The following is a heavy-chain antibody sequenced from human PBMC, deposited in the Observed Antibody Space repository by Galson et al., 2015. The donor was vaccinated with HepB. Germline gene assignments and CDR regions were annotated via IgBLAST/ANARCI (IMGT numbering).Heavy chain of an antibody. CDR2: IYPGDSDT. Sequence: QSGAEVKKPGESLRISCTASGYSFTNFWIGWVRQMPGKGLEWMGLIYPGDSDTRYSPSFQGQVTISADKSINTAYLQWSSLKASDTAMYFCVRRGGAYYGGNMSFQYWGRGTLVSVAP. V-gene: IGHV5-51*01. CDR1: GYSFTNFW. J-gene: IGHJ1*01. D-gene: IGHD4-23*01. CDR3: VRRGGAYYGGNMSFQY.